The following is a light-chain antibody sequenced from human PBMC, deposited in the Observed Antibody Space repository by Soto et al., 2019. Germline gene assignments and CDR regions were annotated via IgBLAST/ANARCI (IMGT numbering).Light chain of an antibody. CDR1: QDIRGA. V-gene: IGKV1-13*02. CDR3: QQFNSYPIT. CDR2: DVS. J-gene: IGKJ5*01. Sequence: AIQVTQSPSSLSASVGDRVTITCRASQDIRGAVAWYQQKPGKAPKLLLYDVSTLENEVPSRFSGSSSGTQCTLTISSLQPEDFGTYYGQQFNSYPITFGHGTRLEIK.